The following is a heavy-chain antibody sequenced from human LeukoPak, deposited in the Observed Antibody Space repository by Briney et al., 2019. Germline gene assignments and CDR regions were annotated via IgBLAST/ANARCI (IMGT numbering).Heavy chain of an antibody. CDR3: ARAGDSSGYYSWFDP. V-gene: IGHV1-69*10. CDR1: GGTFSSFA. J-gene: IGHJ5*02. Sequence: VKVSCKAPGGTFSSFAISWVRQAPGQGLEWMGRIIPILGIANYAQKFQGRVTITADKSTSTAYMELSSLRSEDTAVYYCARAGDSSGYYSWFDPWGQGTLVTVSS. CDR2: IIPILGIA. D-gene: IGHD3-22*01.